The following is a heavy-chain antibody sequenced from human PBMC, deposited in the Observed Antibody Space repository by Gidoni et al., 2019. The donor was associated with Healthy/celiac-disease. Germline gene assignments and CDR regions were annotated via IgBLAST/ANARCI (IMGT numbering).Heavy chain of an antibody. V-gene: IGHV1-2*02. J-gene: IGHJ6*02. D-gene: IGHD6-19*01. Sequence: QVQLVQSGAEVKKPGASAKVSCKASGYTFTGYYIPSVRQAPGQGLEWMGWINPNSGGTNYAQKFQGRVTMTRDTSISTAYMELSRLRSDDTAVYYCARDLSPIIAVAAPSNYYYGMDVWGQGTTVTVSS. CDR3: ARDLSPIIAVAAPSNYYYGMDV. CDR1: GYTFTGYY. CDR2: INPNSGGT.